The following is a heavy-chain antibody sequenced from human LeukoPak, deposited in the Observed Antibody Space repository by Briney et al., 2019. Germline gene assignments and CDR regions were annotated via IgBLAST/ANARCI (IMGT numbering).Heavy chain of an antibody. CDR3: AKDNDSSGYYPYFDY. V-gene: IGHV3-9*01. CDR1: GFTFDDYA. CDR2: ISWNSGSI. D-gene: IGHD3-22*01. Sequence: LAGRSLRLSCAASGFTFDDYAMPWVRQAPGKGLEWVSGISWNSGSIGYADSVKGRFTISRDNAKNSLYLQMNSLRAEDTALYYCAKDNDSSGYYPYFDYWGQGTLVTVSS. J-gene: IGHJ4*02.